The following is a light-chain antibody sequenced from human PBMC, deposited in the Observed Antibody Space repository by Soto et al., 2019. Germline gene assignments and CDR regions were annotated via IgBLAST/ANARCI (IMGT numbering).Light chain of an antibody. CDR3: FSYTSSGTYV. J-gene: IGLJ1*01. V-gene: IGLV1-40*01. Sequence: QSVLTQPPSVSGAPGQTVTISCTGTSSNIGAGSDVHWYQQLPGAAPKLMIYEVSNRPSGVSNRFSGSKSGNTASLTISGLQAEDETDYYCFSYTSSGTYVFGTGTKVTVL. CDR1: SSNIGAGSD. CDR2: EVS.